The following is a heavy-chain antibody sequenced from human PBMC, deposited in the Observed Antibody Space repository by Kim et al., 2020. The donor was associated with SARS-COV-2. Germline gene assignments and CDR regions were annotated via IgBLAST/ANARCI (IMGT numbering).Heavy chain of an antibody. CDR3: ARAVAGRNWFDP. J-gene: IGHJ5*02. V-gene: IGHV6-1*01. Sequence: YALSVKSRITIDPNTSKNQFSLQLNSVTPEDTAVYYCARAVAGRNWFDPWGQGTLVTVSS. D-gene: IGHD6-19*01.